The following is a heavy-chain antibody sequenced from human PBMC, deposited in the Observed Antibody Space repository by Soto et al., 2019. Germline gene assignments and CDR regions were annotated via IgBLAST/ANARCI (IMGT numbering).Heavy chain of an antibody. V-gene: IGHV3-23*01. D-gene: IGHD5-18*01. CDR1: VFTFNSYT. Sequence: GSLKIFCATSVFTFNSYTMSLVRQSPGQGLGWVSDISGSGGSTYYADSVKGRFTISRDNSKNTLYLQMNSLRSEDTAVYYCAKEADRSMVPPYWGQGTLVTVSS. J-gene: IGHJ4*02. CDR2: ISGSGGST. CDR3: AKEADRSMVPPY.